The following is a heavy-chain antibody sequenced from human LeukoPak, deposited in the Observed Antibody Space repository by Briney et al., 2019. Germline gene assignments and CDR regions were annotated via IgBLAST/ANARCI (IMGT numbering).Heavy chain of an antibody. CDR1: GFTFDDYA. V-gene: IGHV3-20*04. Sequence: PGGSLRLSCAASGFTFDDYAMNWVRQAPGKGLEWVSGINRNGGSTYYRDSVKGRFTISRDNAKNSLYLQMNSLRAEDTALYYCARVKGSGYRNSIDYWGQGTLVTVSS. D-gene: IGHD3-3*01. CDR2: INRNGGST. CDR3: ARVKGSGYRNSIDY. J-gene: IGHJ4*02.